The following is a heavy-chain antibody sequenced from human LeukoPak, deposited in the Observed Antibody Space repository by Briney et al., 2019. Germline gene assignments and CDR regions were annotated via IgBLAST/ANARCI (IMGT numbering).Heavy chain of an antibody. J-gene: IGHJ4*02. V-gene: IGHV3-23*01. CDR1: GFTFSDYE. CDR2: ISGSGGST. CDR3: AKDRGIVGATPSLFDY. Sequence: PGGSLRLSCAASGFTFSDYEMNWVRQAPGKGLEWVSAISGSGGSTYYADSVKGRFTISRDNSKNTLYLQMNSLRAEDTAVYYCAKDRGIVGATPSLFDYWGQGTLVTVSS. D-gene: IGHD1-26*01.